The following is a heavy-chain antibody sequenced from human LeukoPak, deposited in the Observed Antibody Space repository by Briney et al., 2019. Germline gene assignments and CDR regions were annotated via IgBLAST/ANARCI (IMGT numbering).Heavy chain of an antibody. CDR2: MYHNGST. V-gene: IGHV4-39*01. D-gene: IGHD5-24*01. CDR1: GGSISSISYY. Sequence: KPSETLSLTCTVSGGSISSISYYWGWIRQPPGKGLEWIGSMYHNGSTYYNPSLKSRVTISVDTSKNQFCLKLTSLTAADTAVYYCARHPSGRMWLQQGGWFDPWGQGNLVTVSS. CDR3: ARHPSGRMWLQQGGWFDP. J-gene: IGHJ5*02.